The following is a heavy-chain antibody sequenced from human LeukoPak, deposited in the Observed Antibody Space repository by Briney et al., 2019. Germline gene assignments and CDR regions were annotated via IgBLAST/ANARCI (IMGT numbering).Heavy chain of an antibody. CDR2: IIPIFGTA. Sequence: GASVKVSCKASGGTFSSYAISWVRQAPGQGLEWMGGIIPIFGTANYAQKFQGRVTITADESTSTAYMELSSLRSEDTAVYYCARGPVVRGVFGDQLDYRGQGTLVTVSS. CDR1: GGTFSSYA. V-gene: IGHV1-69*13. D-gene: IGHD3-10*01. J-gene: IGHJ4*02. CDR3: ARGPVVRGVFGDQLDY.